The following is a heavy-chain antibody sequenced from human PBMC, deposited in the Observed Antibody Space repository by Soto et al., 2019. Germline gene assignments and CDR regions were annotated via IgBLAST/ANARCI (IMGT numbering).Heavy chain of an antibody. Sequence: GGSLRLSCAASGFTFSSYAMSWVRQAPGKGLEWVSAISGSGGSTYYADSVKGRFTISRDNSKNTLYLQMNSLRAEDTAVYYCAKDWGFTIPPYYGMDVRGQGTTVTVSS. J-gene: IGHJ6*02. D-gene: IGHD3-3*01. V-gene: IGHV3-23*01. CDR3: AKDWGFTIPPYYGMDV. CDR1: GFTFSSYA. CDR2: ISGSGGST.